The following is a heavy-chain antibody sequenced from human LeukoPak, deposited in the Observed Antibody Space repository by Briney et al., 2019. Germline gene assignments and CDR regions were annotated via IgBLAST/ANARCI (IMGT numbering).Heavy chain of an antibody. CDR3: ARALLRLPLSLGY. CDR2: INPNSGGT. Sequence: ASVKVSCKASGYTFTGYYMHWVRQAPGQGLEWMGWINPNSGGTNYAQKFQGRVTMTRDTSISTAYMELSRLRSDDTAVYYCARALLRLPLSLGYWGQGTLVTVSS. CDR1: GYTFTGYY. J-gene: IGHJ4*02. V-gene: IGHV1-2*02. D-gene: IGHD5-12*01.